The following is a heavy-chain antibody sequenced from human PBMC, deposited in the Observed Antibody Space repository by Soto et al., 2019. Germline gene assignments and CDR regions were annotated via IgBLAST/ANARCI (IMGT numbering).Heavy chain of an antibody. D-gene: IGHD3-22*01. CDR2: IYYSGST. CDR3: ARSDLKYYYDSSGYQPLDY. Sequence: SETLSLTCTVSGGSISSGDYYWSWIRQPPGKGLEWIGYIYYSGSTYYNPSLKSRVTISVDTSKNQFSLKLSSVTAADTAVYYCARSDLKYYYDSSGYQPLDYWGQGTLVTVSS. V-gene: IGHV4-30-4*01. J-gene: IGHJ4*02. CDR1: GGSISSGDYY.